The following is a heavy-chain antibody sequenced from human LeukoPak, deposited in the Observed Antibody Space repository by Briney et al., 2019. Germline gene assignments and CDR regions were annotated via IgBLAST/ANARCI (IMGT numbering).Heavy chain of an antibody. V-gene: IGHV4-59*01. CDR3: ARDRATVVTPTHIMDV. Sequence: SETLSLTCTVSGGSISSYYWSWIRQPPGKGLEWIGYIYYSGSTNYNPSLKSRVTISVDTSKNRFSLKLSSVTAADTAVYYCARDRATVVTPTHIMDVWGQGTTVTVSS. CDR1: GGSISSYY. J-gene: IGHJ6*02. CDR2: IYYSGST. D-gene: IGHD4-23*01.